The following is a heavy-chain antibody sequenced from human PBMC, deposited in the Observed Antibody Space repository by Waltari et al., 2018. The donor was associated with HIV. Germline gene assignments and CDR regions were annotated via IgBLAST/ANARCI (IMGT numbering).Heavy chain of an antibody. CDR3: ASARETMGVDFDS. V-gene: IGHV1-69*08. J-gene: IGHJ4*02. D-gene: IGHD3-16*01. CDR1: GGAVSSYS. CDR2: IIPMSNTP. Sequence: VQLVQSGAEVKKPGSSVKVSCKASGGAVSSYSINWVRKAPGQGREWLGRIIPMSNTPNNAQKFQGRVTITADKSTSTAYMELTSLRSDDTAVYYCASARETMGVDFDSWGLGTLVTVSS.